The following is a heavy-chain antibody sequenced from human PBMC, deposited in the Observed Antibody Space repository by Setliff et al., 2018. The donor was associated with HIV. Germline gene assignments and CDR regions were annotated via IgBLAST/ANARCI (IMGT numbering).Heavy chain of an antibody. Sequence: SETLSLTCAVYGGSLDNYYWTWIRQPPGRGLEWIGEITDGGDTAYNSSLKTRVTISVDTSKNHFSLRLSSVSAADTAVYYCARNPHYFDRSGSYSWFCFDFWGQGALVTVSS. CDR3: ARNPHYFDRSGSYSWFCFDF. CDR2: ITDGGDT. J-gene: IGHJ4*02. V-gene: IGHV4-34*01. CDR1: GGSLDNYY. D-gene: IGHD3-22*01.